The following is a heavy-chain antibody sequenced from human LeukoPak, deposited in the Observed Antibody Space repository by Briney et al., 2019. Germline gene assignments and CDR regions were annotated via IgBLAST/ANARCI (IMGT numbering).Heavy chain of an antibody. CDR2: ISGSGSSK. CDR1: GFTFSSYG. CDR3: AKDGDDCIDY. D-gene: IGHD3-22*01. Sequence: GGSLSLSCAAAGFTFSSYGMSWVRQASGKGLEWVSTISGSGSSKYCADSVKGRFTISRDNSKNTLYLQMNSLRTEDTAVYYCAKDGDDCIDYWGQGTLVTVSS. V-gene: IGHV3-23*01. J-gene: IGHJ4*02.